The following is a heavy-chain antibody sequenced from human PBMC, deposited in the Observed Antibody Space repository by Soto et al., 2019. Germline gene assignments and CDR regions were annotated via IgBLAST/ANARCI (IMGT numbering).Heavy chain of an antibody. CDR3: ARTPLFSDISSPYYYYYGMDV. J-gene: IGHJ6*02. Sequence: GGSLRLSCAASGFTFSSYRMNWVRQAPWKGLEWVSSISSSSSYIYYADSVKGRFTISRDNAKNSLYLQMNSLRAEDTAVYYCARTPLFSDISSPYYYYYGMDVWGQGTTVTVCS. D-gene: IGHD6-6*01. CDR2: ISSSSSYI. V-gene: IGHV3-21*01. CDR1: GFTFSSYR.